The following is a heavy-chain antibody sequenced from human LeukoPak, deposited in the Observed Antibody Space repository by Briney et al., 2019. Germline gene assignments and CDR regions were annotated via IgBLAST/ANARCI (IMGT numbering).Heavy chain of an antibody. V-gene: IGHV4-4*07. CDR1: GYSISSSYY. D-gene: IGHD3-9*01. CDR3: ARQPDVLRYFDWLSQAFDI. CDR2: IYTGGST. Sequence: SETLSLTCAVSGYSISSSYYWSWIRQPAGKGLEWIGRIYTGGSTNYNPSLKSRVTMSVDTSKNQFSLKLSSVTAADTAVYYCARQPDVLRYFDWLSQAFDIWGQGTMVTVSS. J-gene: IGHJ3*02.